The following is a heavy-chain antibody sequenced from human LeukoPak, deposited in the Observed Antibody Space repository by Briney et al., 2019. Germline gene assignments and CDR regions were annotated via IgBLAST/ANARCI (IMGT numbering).Heavy chain of an antibody. CDR1: GFTFSSYA. CDR3: AKDLRSAWYYFDD. V-gene: IGHV3-23*01. J-gene: IGHJ4*02. CDR2: ISGSAGNI. Sequence: GGSLRLSCEASGFTFSSYAMSWVRQAPGKGLEWVSGISGSAGNIYYADSVKGRFTISRDNSKNTLYLQMNSLRAEDTAVYYCAKDLRSAWYYFDDWGQGTLVTVSS. D-gene: IGHD6-19*01.